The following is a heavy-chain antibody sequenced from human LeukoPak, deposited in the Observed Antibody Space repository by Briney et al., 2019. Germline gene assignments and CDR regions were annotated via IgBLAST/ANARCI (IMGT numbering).Heavy chain of an antibody. CDR3: ARDSPSRNTGFDY. V-gene: IGHV4-39*07. D-gene: IGHD1-14*01. Sequence: SETLSLTCTVSGGSISSSSYYWGWIRQPPGKGLEWIGSIYYSGSTYYNPSLKSRVTISVDTSKNQFSLKLSSVTAADTVVYYCARDSPSRNTGFDYWGQGTLVTVSS. J-gene: IGHJ4*02. CDR1: GGSISSSSYY. CDR2: IYYSGST.